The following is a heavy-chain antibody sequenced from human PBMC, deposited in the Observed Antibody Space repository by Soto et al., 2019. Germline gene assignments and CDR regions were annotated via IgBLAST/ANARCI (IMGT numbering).Heavy chain of an antibody. J-gene: IGHJ6*02. CDR3: ARDLRFRGFYGMDV. CDR2: IYYSGST. Sequence: QVQLQKSGPGLVKPSQTLSLTCTVSGGSISSGGYYWSWIRQHPVKGLEWIGYIYYSGSTYYNPSLKSRVTISVDTSKNQFSLKLSSVTAADTAVYYCARDLRFRGFYGMDVWGQGTTVTVSS. V-gene: IGHV4-31*03. D-gene: IGHD3-10*01. CDR1: GGSISSGGYY.